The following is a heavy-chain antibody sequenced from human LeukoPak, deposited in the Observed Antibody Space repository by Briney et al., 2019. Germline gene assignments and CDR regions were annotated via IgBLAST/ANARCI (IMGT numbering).Heavy chain of an antibody. D-gene: IGHD3-22*01. Sequence: GGSLRLSCAASGFTFSSYAMSWVRQAPGKGLEWVSAISGSGGSSYYADSVKGRFTISRDNSKNTLYLQMNSLRAEDTAVYYCAKLKYSSGYFDYWGQGTLVTVSS. J-gene: IGHJ4*02. CDR3: AKLKYSSGYFDY. CDR1: GFTFSSYA. V-gene: IGHV3-23*01. CDR2: ISGSGGSS.